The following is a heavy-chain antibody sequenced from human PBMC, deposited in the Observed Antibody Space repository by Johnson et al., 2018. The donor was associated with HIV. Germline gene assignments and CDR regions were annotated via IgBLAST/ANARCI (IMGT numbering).Heavy chain of an antibody. D-gene: IGHD4-17*01. CDR2: ISYDGSNK. V-gene: IGHV3-30-3*01. Sequence: VQLVESGGGVVQPGRSLRLSCAASVFTFSSYAMHWVRQAPGKGLEWVAVISYDGSNKYSADSLKGRFTISRDNSKNTLYLQMNSLRAEDTAVYYCARGEDGVDAFDIWGQGTMVTVSS. CDR1: VFTFSSYA. CDR3: ARGEDGVDAFDI. J-gene: IGHJ3*02.